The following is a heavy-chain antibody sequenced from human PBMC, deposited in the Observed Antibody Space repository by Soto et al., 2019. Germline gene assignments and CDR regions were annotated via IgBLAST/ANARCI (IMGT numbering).Heavy chain of an antibody. CDR1: GFTFSSYW. CDR2: IKQDGSEK. J-gene: IGHJ4*02. CDR3: ARDLRGYSYGSDY. V-gene: IGHV3-7*01. Sequence: HPGGSLRLSCAASGFTFSSYWMSWVRQAPGKGLEWVANIKQDGSEKYYVDSVKGRFTISRDNAKNSLYLQMNSLRAEDTAVYYCARDLRGYSYGSDYWGQGTLVTVSS. D-gene: IGHD5-18*01.